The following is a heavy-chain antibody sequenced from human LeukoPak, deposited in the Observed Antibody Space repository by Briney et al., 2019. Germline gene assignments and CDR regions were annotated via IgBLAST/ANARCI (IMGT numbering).Heavy chain of an antibody. CDR3: RLSGYRGITVAGTKAPFDY. CDR2: ISWNSGSI. V-gene: IGHV3-9*01. D-gene: IGHD6-19*01. CDR1: GFTFDDYA. Sequence: GRSLRLSCAASGFTFDDYAMHWVRQAPGKGLEWVSGISWNSGSIAYADSVKGRFIISRDNSKNTLYLQMNSLRAEDTAVYYCRLSGYRGITVAGTKAPFDYWGQGTLVTVSS. J-gene: IGHJ4*02.